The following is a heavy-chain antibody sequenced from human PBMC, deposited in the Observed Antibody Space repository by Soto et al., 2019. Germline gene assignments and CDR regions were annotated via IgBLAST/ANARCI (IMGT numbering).Heavy chain of an antibody. D-gene: IGHD6-13*01. CDR1: GFTFSSYG. J-gene: IGHJ5*02. CDR2: ISYDGSNK. Sequence: GGSLRLSCAASGFTFSSYGMHWVRQAPGKGLEWVAVISYDGSNKYYADSVKGRFTISRDNSKNTLYLQMNSLRAEDTAVYYCAKDFGSSGAIPWFDPWGQGTLVTVSS. CDR3: AKDFGSSGAIPWFDP. V-gene: IGHV3-30*18.